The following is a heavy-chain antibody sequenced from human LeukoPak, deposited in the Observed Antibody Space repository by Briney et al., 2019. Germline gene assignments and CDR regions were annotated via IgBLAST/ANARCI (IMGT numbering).Heavy chain of an antibody. J-gene: IGHJ4*02. V-gene: IGHV4-4*07. Sequence: SETLSLTCTISVGSLSSYYWSWIRRPAGRVLEWVGRFYTSGSTKYTPSLKSRVTMSVDPSNNQFSLKLSSVTAADTAVYYCAREGEGGIAVAGTYFDYWGQGTLVTVSS. CDR3: AREGEGGIAVAGTYFDY. CDR1: VGSLSSYY. D-gene: IGHD6-19*01. CDR2: FYTSGST.